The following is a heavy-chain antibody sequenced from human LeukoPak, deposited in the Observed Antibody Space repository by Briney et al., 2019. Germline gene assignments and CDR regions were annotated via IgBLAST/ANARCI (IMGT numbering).Heavy chain of an antibody. J-gene: IGHJ5*02. CDR1: GYTFTSYY. D-gene: IGHD3-22*01. V-gene: IGHV1-46*01. Sequence: GASVKVSCKASGYTFTSYYMHWVRQAPGQGLEWMGIIDPSGDKTTYAQKFQGRVTMTRDTSTSTVYMELSSLRSEDTAVYYCARGLDSNGYYAPWGQGTLVTVSS. CDR2: IDPSGDKT. CDR3: ARGLDSNGYYAP.